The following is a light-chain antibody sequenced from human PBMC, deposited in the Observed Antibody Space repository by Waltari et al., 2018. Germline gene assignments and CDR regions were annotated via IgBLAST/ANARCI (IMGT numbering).Light chain of an antibody. CDR2: AAS. J-gene: IGKJ4*01. V-gene: IGKV1-39*01. CDR3: QQRSNWPLCT. CDR1: QSISSY. Sequence: DIQLTQSPSSLSASVGDRVTITCRASQSISSYLNWYQQKPGKAPKLLIYAASNLHSGVPARFSGSGSGTDFTLTISSLQPEDCAVYYCQQRSNWPLCTFGGGTKVEIK.